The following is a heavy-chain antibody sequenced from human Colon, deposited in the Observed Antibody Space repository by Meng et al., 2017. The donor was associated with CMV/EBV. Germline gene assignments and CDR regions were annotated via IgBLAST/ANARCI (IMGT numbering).Heavy chain of an antibody. Sequence: QGLLVQSGSEAKKPGASVKVSCKASGYTFTGYFMYWVRQAPGQGLEWLGVINPITGGTNYAQKFQGRVTMTRDTSMNTAYMELNRLRSDDTAVYYCASLSGGDFDYWGQGTLVTVFS. D-gene: IGHD1-26*01. CDR3: ASLSGGDFDY. CDR2: INPITGGT. J-gene: IGHJ4*02. V-gene: IGHV1-2*02. CDR1: GYTFTGYF.